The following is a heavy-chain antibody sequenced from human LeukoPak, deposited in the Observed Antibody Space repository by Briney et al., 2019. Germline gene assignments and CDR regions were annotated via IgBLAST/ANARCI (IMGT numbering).Heavy chain of an antibody. CDR1: GGSISSGGYS. CDR3: ARGVRYCSSTNCQNYFDP. V-gene: IGHV4-30-2*01. J-gene: IGHJ5*02. CDR2: IYHSGST. Sequence: PSETLSLTCAVSGGSISSGGYSWSWVRQPPGKGLEWIGYIYHSGSTYYNPSLKSRVTISVDTSKNQFSLKLSSVTAADTAVYYCARGVRYCSSTNCQNYFDPWGQGALVTVSS. D-gene: IGHD2-2*01.